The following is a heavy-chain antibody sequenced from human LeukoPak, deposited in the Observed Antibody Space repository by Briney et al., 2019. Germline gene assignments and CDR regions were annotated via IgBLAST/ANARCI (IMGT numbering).Heavy chain of an antibody. J-gene: IGHJ4*02. V-gene: IGHV4-34*01. CDR1: GGSFSGYY. D-gene: IGHD3-3*01. Sequence: PSETLSLTCAVYGGSFSGYYWSWIRQPPGKGLEWIGEINHSGSTNYNPSLKSRVTISVDTSKNQFSLKLSSVTAADTAVYYCARSPPDYDFWSGYYFDYWGQGTLVTVSS. CDR2: INHSGST. CDR3: ARSPPDYDFWSGYYFDY.